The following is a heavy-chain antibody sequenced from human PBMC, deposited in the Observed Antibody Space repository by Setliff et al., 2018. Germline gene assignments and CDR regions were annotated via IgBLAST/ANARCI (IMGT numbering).Heavy chain of an antibody. J-gene: IGHJ6*03. CDR3: ARDREGDGNYYMDV. V-gene: IGHV3-74*01. CDR1: GFGFSSYW. Sequence: GGSLRLSCVASGFGFSSYWMHWVRQVPGKGLVWVSRINSDESRRNYGGSVKGRFTISRDNAKNTLYLQMNSLRAEDTAVYYCARDREGDGNYYMDVWGKGTTVTVSS. CDR2: INSDESRR. D-gene: IGHD1-1*01.